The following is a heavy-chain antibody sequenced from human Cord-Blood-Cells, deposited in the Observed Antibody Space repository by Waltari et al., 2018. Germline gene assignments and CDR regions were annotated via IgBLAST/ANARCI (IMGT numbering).Heavy chain of an antibody. CDR1: GFTFSSYR. CDR3: ARVTAVADWFDP. Sequence: EVQLVESGGGLVQPGGSLRLSCAASGFTFSSYRMNWVRQAPGKGLGGVSYISSSSSTIYYADSVKGRFTSSRDNAKNSLYLQMNSLRDEDTAVYYCARVTAVADWFDPWGQGTLVTVSS. J-gene: IGHJ5*02. V-gene: IGHV3-48*02. D-gene: IGHD6-19*01. CDR2: ISSSSSTI.